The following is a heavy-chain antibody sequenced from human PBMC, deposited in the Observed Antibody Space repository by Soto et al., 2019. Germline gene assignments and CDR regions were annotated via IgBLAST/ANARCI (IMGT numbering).Heavy chain of an antibody. V-gene: IGHV4-30-4*01. CDR3: ARDLRGYSYGYDY. CDR1: GGAISSGDYY. J-gene: IGHJ4*02. CDR2: IYYSGST. Sequence: PSETLSLTCTVSGGAISSGDYYWSWIRQPPGKGLEWIGYIYYSGSTYYNPSLKSRVTISVDTSKNQFSLKLCSVTAAHTAVYYCARDLRGYSYGYDYWGQGTLVTVSS. D-gene: IGHD5-18*01.